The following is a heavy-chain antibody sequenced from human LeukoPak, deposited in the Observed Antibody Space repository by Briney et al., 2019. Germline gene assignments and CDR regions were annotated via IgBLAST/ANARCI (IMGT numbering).Heavy chain of an antibody. V-gene: IGHV3-21*01. CDR2: ISSSGTYT. CDR1: GFTFSSYN. J-gene: IGHJ6*02. Sequence: PGGSLRLSCAASGFTFSSYNMNWVRQAPGKGLEWASSISSSGTYTYYAVSVKGRFTISRDNAKNSLYLQMNSLRAEDTAVYYCALSYGMDVWGQGTTVTVSS. CDR3: ALSYGMDV.